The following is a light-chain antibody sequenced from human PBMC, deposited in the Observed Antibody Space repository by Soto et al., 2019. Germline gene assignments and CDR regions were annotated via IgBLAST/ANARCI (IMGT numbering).Light chain of an antibody. V-gene: IGLV2-14*01. CDR3: SSYTSSRTWV. J-gene: IGLJ3*02. CDR2: EVR. CDR1: SSDVGAYNY. Sequence: QSALTQPASVSGSPGQSITISCTGTSSDVGAYNYVSWYQQHPGKAPKRMIYEVRNRPSGVSVRFSGSRSGNTASLTISGLQAEDESDYYCSSYTSSRTWVFGGGTKLTVL.